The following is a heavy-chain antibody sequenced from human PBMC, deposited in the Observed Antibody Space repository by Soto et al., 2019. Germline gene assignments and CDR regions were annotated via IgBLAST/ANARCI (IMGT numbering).Heavy chain of an antibody. CDR2: IDYSGST. Sequence: SETLSLTCTVSGGSISTYYWTWIRQPPGKGLEWIGYIDYSGSTNYNPSLKSRVTISIDTSKNQFSLKLTSVTAADTAVYFCARVGRYSSRPDASDIWGQGTMVTVS. CDR3: ARVGRYSSRPDASDI. V-gene: IGHV4-59*01. J-gene: IGHJ3*02. D-gene: IGHD6-13*01. CDR1: GGSISTYY.